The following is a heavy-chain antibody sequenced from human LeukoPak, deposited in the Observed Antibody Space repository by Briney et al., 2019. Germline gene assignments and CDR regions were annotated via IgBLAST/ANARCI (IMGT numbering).Heavy chain of an antibody. CDR2: IYYSGST. CDR1: GGSMSGYY. V-gene: IGHV4-59*01. J-gene: IGHJ4*02. Sequence: PSETLSLNCTVSGGSMSGYYWSWLRQPPGKGLEWIGYIYYSGSTNYNPSLKSRVTLSVGTSKNQFSLKLSDATAGDTALYSSASSIEYSSGWTKTYWGQGTLVTVSS. D-gene: IGHD6-19*01. CDR3: ASSIEYSSGWTKTY.